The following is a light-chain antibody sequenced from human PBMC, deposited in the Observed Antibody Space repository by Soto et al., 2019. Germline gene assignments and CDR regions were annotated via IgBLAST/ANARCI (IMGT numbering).Light chain of an antibody. J-gene: IGLJ1*01. CDR2: DVT. Sequence: QSVLSQPASVSGSPGQSITISCTGTSSDVGGYEYVSWYQHQPDKAPKLIIYDVTNRPSGVSTRSSGSKSGNTASLTISGIQTEDEADYYCASITRSSTSVFGTGTKVTVL. V-gene: IGLV2-14*01. CDR1: SSDVGGYEY. CDR3: ASITRSSTSV.